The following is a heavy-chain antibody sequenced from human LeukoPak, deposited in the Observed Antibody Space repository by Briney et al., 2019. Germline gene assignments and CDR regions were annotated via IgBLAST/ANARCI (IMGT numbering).Heavy chain of an antibody. CDR3: ARLDIAAAGTNYYYMDV. V-gene: IGHV4-39*01. CDR1: GGSISSSSYY. Sequence: SSETLSLTCTVSGGSISSSSYYWGWIRQPPGKGLEWIGSIYYSGSTYYNPSLKSRVTISVDTSKNQFSLKLSSVTAADTAVYYCARLDIAAAGTNYYYMDVWGKGTTVTVSS. J-gene: IGHJ6*03. CDR2: IYYSGST. D-gene: IGHD6-13*01.